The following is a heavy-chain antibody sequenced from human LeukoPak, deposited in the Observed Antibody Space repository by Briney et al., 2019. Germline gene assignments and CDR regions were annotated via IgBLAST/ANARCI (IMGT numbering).Heavy chain of an antibody. CDR1: GGSFSGYY. V-gene: IGHV4-34*01. D-gene: IGHD2-21*02. CDR2: INHSGST. Sequence: SETLSLTCAVYGGSFSGYYWSWIRQPPGKGLEWIGEINHSGSTNHNPSLKSRVTISVDTSKNQFSLKLSSVTAADTAVYYCARALGGTAGYYFDYWGQGTLVTVSS. CDR3: ARALGGTAGYYFDY. J-gene: IGHJ4*02.